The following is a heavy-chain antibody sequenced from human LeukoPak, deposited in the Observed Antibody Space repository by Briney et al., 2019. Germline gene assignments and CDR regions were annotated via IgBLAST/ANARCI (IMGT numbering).Heavy chain of an antibody. CDR1: GGSISSYY. V-gene: IGHV4-4*07. D-gene: IGHD3-3*01. Sequence: SETLSLTCTVSGGSISSYYWSWIRQPAGKGLEWIGRIYTSGSTNYNPSLKSRVTMSVDTSKNQFSLKPSSVTAADTAVYYCARLNFWSGEEETPKGVYYYYMDVWGKGTTVTVSS. CDR3: ARLNFWSGEEETPKGVYYYYMDV. J-gene: IGHJ6*03. CDR2: IYTSGST.